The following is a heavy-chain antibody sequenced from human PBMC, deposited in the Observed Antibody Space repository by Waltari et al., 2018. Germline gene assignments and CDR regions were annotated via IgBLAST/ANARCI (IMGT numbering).Heavy chain of an antibody. CDR3: ATGSPHYYYDSSDAFDI. V-gene: IGHV1-24*01. Sequence: QVQLVQSGAEVKNPGASVKVSCTVSGDTPTELSMHWLRQAPGKGLEWMGGFDPEDGETIYAQKFQGRVTMTEDTSTDTAYMELSSLRSEDTAVYYCATGSPHYYYDSSDAFDIWGQGTMVTVSS. CDR2: FDPEDGET. D-gene: IGHD3-22*01. CDR1: GDTPTELS. J-gene: IGHJ3*02.